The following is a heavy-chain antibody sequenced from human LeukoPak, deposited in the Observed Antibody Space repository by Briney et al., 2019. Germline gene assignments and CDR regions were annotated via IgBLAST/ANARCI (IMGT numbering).Heavy chain of an antibody. D-gene: IGHD2-21*01. CDR2: INHSGST. J-gene: IGHJ5*02. Sequence: PSETLSLTCAVYGGSFSGYYWSWIRQPPGKGLEWIGEINHSGSTNYNPSLKSRVTISVDTSKNQFSLKLSSVTAADTAIYYCAGEGEYGDSYSWGQGALVIVSA. CDR3: AGEGEYGDSYS. V-gene: IGHV4-34*01. CDR1: GGSFSGYY.